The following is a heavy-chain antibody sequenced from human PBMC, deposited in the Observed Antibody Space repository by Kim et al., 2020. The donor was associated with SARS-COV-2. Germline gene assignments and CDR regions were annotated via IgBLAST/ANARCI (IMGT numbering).Heavy chain of an antibody. Sequence: YYNPSPKSRVTIPVDTSKNQFSLKLSSVTAADTAVYYCARRGLHPNWFDPWGQGTLVTVSS. D-gene: IGHD4-4*01. CDR3: ARRGLHPNWFDP. V-gene: IGHV4-39*01. J-gene: IGHJ5*02.